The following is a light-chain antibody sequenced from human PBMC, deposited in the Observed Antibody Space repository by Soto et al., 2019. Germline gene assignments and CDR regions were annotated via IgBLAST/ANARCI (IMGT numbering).Light chain of an antibody. V-gene: IGKV3-11*01. Sequence: EIVLTQSPATLSLSPGEGASLSCRASQNISTYLAWYQQRPGQVPRLLIYGVSKRAPAIPPRFSGSGSGTDFTLSVSGLETEDFAVYYCQHYGSSPFTFGPGTKVDIK. CDR1: QNISTY. CDR2: GVS. CDR3: QHYGSSPFT. J-gene: IGKJ3*01.